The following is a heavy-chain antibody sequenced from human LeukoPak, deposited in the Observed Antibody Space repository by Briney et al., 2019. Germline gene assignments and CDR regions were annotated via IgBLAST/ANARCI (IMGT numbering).Heavy chain of an antibody. V-gene: IGHV4-39*01. CDR3: ARLPLAAAGTDYYYYYYMDV. CDR1: GGSISSSSYY. Sequence: SETLSLTCTVSGGSISSSSYYWGWIRQPPGKGLEWIGSIYYSGSTYYNPSLKSRVTISVDTSKNQFSLKLSSVTAADTAVYYCARLPLAAAGTDYYYYYYMDVWGKGTTVTISS. D-gene: IGHD6-13*01. CDR2: IYYSGST. J-gene: IGHJ6*03.